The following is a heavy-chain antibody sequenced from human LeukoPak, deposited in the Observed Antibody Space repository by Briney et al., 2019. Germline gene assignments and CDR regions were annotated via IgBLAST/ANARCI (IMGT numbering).Heavy chain of an antibody. CDR1: GYTFTSYG. CDR3: ARDGAGDYYGSGTYLNFDY. D-gene: IGHD3-10*01. Sequence: GASVKVSCKASGYTFTSYGISWVRQAPGQGLEWMGWISGYNGKTNYAQKLQGRVTMTTDTSTSTAYMELRSLRSDDTAVYYCARDGAGDYYGSGTYLNFDYWGQGTLVTVSS. CDR2: ISGYNGKT. V-gene: IGHV1-18*01. J-gene: IGHJ4*02.